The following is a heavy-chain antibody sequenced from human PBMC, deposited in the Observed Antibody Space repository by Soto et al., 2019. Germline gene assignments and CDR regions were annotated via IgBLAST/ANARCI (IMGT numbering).Heavy chain of an antibody. V-gene: IGHV3-48*01. CDR1: GFTLPGYS. CDR3: ARSSTFYDY. J-gene: IGHJ4*02. D-gene: IGHD6-6*01. Sequence: PVGSLRLSCAPSGFTLPGYSMNWVRQAPGKGLEWVSYISSSSDTIYYADSVKGRFTISRDNAKNLLYLQMKSLRAEDTAVYYCARSSTFYDYWGQGTPVKVSS. CDR2: ISSSSDTI.